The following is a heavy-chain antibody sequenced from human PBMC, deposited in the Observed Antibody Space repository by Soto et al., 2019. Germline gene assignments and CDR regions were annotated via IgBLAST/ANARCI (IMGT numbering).Heavy chain of an antibody. V-gene: IGHV3-9*01. D-gene: IGHD6-13*01. J-gene: IGHJ5*02. CDR1: GFTFDDYA. CDR2: ISWNSGSI. Sequence: ESGGGLVQPGRSLRLSCAASGFTFDDYAMHWVRQAPGKGLEWVSGISWNSGSIGYADSVKGRFTISRDNAKNSLYLQMNSLRAEDTALYYCAKVGYSSSWYGGNWFDPWGQGTLVTVSS. CDR3: AKVGYSSSWYGGNWFDP.